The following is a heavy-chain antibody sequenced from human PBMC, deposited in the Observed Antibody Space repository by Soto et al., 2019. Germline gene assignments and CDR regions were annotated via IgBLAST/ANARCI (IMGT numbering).Heavy chain of an antibody. CDR2: ISSSGSML. Sequence: EVQLVESGGGLVQPGGSLRLSCAASGFTFSSYGMIWVRQAPGKGLEWISYISSSGSMLDYADSVKGRFTISRDNAKNSLYLQMNSLRAEDTAVYYCASPRTGAETDYWGQGTLVTVSS. J-gene: IGHJ4*02. CDR3: ASPRTGAETDY. D-gene: IGHD1-1*01. CDR1: GFTFSSYG. V-gene: IGHV3-48*01.